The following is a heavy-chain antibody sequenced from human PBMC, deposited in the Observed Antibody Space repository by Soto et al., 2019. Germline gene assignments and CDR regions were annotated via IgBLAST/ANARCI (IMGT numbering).Heavy chain of an antibody. Sequence: GASVKVSCKVSGYTLTELSMHWLRQSPGKGLEWMGGFDPEDGETIYAQKFQGRVTMTEDTSTDTAYMELSSLRSEDTAVYYCATLYRVRQYCSGGSCYSYWFDPWGQGTLVTVSS. J-gene: IGHJ5*02. D-gene: IGHD2-15*01. V-gene: IGHV1-24*01. CDR1: GYTLTELS. CDR3: ATLYRVRQYCSGGSCYSYWFDP. CDR2: FDPEDGET.